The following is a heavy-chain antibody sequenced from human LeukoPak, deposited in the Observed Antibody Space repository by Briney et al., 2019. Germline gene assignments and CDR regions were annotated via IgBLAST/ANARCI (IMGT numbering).Heavy chain of an antibody. J-gene: IGHJ4*02. Sequence: SETLSLTCTVPGGSISSYYWSWIRQPPGRGLEWIGFIFDSGNTKYNPSLKTRVTISLDTSMNQFSLKLSSLTAADTAIYYCSRESGAFCPFGYWGQGTLVIVPS. CDR1: GGSISSYY. V-gene: IGHV4-59*01. CDR2: IFDSGNT. CDR3: SRESGAFCPFGY. D-gene: IGHD1-26*01.